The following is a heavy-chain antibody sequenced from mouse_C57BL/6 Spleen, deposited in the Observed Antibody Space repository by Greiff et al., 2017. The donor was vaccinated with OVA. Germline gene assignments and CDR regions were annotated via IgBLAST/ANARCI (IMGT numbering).Heavy chain of an antibody. J-gene: IGHJ3*01. V-gene: IGHV1-39*01. CDR3: ARSLGRREGWFAY. CDR1: GYSFTDYY. D-gene: IGHD4-1*01. Sequence: VQLQQSGPELVKPGASVKISCKASGYSFTDYYMNWVKQSHGKSLEWIGVINPNSGTTNYNQKFKGKATLTVDQSSSTAYMQLNSLTSEDSAVYYCARSLGRREGWFAYWGQGTLVTVSA. CDR2: INPNSGTT.